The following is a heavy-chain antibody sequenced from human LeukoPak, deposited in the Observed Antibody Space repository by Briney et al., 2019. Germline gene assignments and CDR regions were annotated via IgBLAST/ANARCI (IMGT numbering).Heavy chain of an antibody. D-gene: IGHD1-20*01. Sequence: GSLILSCAASEFTFSSYWMSWVRQAPGKGLEWVANIKQDGSERHYVESVKGRFTISRDNAKNSLYLQMNSLRAEDTAVYYCARDRMIGTNTNWFDPWGQGTLVTVSS. CDR3: ARDRMIGTNTNWFDP. J-gene: IGHJ5*02. V-gene: IGHV3-7*03. CDR2: IKQDGSER. CDR1: EFTFSSYW.